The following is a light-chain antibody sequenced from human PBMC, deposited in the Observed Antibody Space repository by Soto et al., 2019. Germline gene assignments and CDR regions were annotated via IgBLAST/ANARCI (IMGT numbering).Light chain of an antibody. J-gene: IGKJ4*01. Sequence: DIVMTQSPHSLSVTPGEPASISCRSGQSLLHSNGYNYLDWYLQKPGQSPQLLIYLGSNRASGVPDRFSGSGSGTDFTLKISRVEAEDVGVYYCMQALQTPLTFGGGTKVEI. CDR3: MQALQTPLT. V-gene: IGKV2-28*01. CDR2: LGS. CDR1: QSLLHSNGYNY.